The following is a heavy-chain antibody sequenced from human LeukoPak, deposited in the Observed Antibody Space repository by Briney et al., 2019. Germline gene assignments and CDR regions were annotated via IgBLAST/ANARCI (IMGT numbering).Heavy chain of an antibody. CDR2: VHTSGST. CDR1: GGSISSYY. J-gene: IGHJ3*02. CDR3: ARDSIAAAGSLDAFDI. Sequence: SKILSLTCTVSGGSISSYYWSWIRRPAGKGLEWIGRVHTSGSTNYNPSLKSRVTMSVDTSKNQFSLKPSSVTAADTAVYYCARDSIAAAGSLDAFDIWGQGTMVTVSS. D-gene: IGHD6-13*01. V-gene: IGHV4-4*07.